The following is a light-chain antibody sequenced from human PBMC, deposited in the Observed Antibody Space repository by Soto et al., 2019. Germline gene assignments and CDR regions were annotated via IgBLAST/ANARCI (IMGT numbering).Light chain of an antibody. CDR1: ISDVGGFEY. V-gene: IGLV2-14*01. J-gene: IGLJ1*01. Sequence: QYVLSQPSSLSGSPGQSITISCTGTISDVGGFEYVSWYQHQPGKAPKLIIYDVTKRPSGVSNRFSGSKSGNTASLTISGIQAEDEGDYYCGSITRSSTSVFGTGTKVTVL. CDR2: DVT. CDR3: GSITRSSTSV.